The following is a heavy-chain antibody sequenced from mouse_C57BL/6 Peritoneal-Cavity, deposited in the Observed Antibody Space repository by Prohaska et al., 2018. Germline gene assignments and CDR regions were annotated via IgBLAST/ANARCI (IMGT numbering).Heavy chain of an antibody. CDR2: ILPGSGST. CDR3: ERGTTVPDFDY. Sequence: KLSCKATGYTFTGYWIEWVKQSPVHGLECIGEILPGSGSTNYNEKFKGKATFTADTSSNTAYMQLSSLTTEDSAIYYCERGTTVPDFDYWGQGTTLTVSS. J-gene: IGHJ2*01. V-gene: IGHV1-9*01. CDR1: GYTFTGYW. D-gene: IGHD1-1*01.